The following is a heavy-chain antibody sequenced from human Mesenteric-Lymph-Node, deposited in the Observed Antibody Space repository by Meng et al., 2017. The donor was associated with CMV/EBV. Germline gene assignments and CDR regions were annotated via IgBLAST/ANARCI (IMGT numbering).Heavy chain of an antibody. V-gene: IGHV3-53*01. Sequence: GESLKISCAASGFTVSSNYMSWVRQAPGKGLEWVSVIYRDGSTYYADSIKGRFTISRDNSKNTLYLQMNSLRAEDTAVYYCAKDRTNWTYGTAYYFDYWGQATLVTVSS. CDR2: IYRDGST. CDR3: AKDRTNWTYGTAYYFDY. J-gene: IGHJ4*02. D-gene: IGHD1-7*01. CDR1: GFTVSSNY.